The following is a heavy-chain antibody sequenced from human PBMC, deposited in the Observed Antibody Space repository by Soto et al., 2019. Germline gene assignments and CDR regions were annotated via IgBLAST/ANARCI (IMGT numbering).Heavy chain of an antibody. CDR2: INPSGGST. Sequence: VASVTVSCKASGYTFTSYYMHWVRQAPGQGLEWMGIINPSGGSTSYAQKFQGRVTMTRDTSTSTVYMELSSLRSEDTAVYYCARAPFDSSGYYDTFDAFDIWGQGTMVTVSS. J-gene: IGHJ3*02. D-gene: IGHD3-22*01. CDR1: GYTFTSYY. CDR3: ARAPFDSSGYYDTFDAFDI. V-gene: IGHV1-46*01.